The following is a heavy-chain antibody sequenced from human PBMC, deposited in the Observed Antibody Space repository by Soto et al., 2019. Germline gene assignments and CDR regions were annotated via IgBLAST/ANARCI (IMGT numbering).Heavy chain of an antibody. D-gene: IGHD2-15*01. V-gene: IGHV1-18*01. Sequence: QVQLVQSGAEVKKPGASVKVSCKASGYTFTSYGLSWVRQAPGQGLEWMGWISAYNGNTNYAQKLQGRVTMTTDTSTSTAYMELRSLRSDDTAVYYCARDGFEDDCSGGSCYYYYGMDVWGQGTTVTVSS. CDR1: GYTFTSYG. CDR2: ISAYNGNT. J-gene: IGHJ6*02. CDR3: ARDGFEDDCSGGSCYYYYGMDV.